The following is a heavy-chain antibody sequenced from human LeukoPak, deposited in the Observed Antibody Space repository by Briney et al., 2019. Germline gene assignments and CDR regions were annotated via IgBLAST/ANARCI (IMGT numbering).Heavy chain of an antibody. CDR3: ALSAEKQLVYFDF. CDR2: IIPVLDTA. J-gene: IGHJ4*02. D-gene: IGHD6-13*01. CDR1: GDTSSNYD. V-gene: IGHV1-69*11. Sequence: ASVKVSCKASGDTSSNYDVTWERQAPGQGLEWMGRIIPVLDTAKYAQNFQGRVTMTTDESSSTAYMELYSLRSEDTAVYYCALSAEKQLVYFDFWGQGTLVTVSS.